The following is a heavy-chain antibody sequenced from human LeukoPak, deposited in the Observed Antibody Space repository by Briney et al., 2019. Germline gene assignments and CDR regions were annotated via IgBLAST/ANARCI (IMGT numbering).Heavy chain of an antibody. J-gene: IGHJ4*02. CDR1: GFTFSSYS. D-gene: IGHD4-11*01. Sequence: PGGSLRLSCAASGFTFSSYSMNWVRQAPGKGLEWVSSISSSSSYIYYADSVKGRFTISRDNAKNSLYLQMNSLRAEDTAVYSCARGPQSLFDYWGQGTLVTVSS. V-gene: IGHV3-21*01. CDR2: ISSSSSYI. CDR3: ARGPQSLFDY.